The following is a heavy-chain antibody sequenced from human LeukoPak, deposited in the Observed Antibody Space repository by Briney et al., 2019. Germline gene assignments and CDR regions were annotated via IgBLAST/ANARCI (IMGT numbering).Heavy chain of an antibody. Sequence: SETLSLTCTVSGDSIRSYCWSWIRQPPGKGLDWIGSICYSGSNNYNPSLKSRVTISIDTSKNQFSLKLNSVTAADTAVYYCARIGDGGAFDIWGQGTMVTVSS. V-gene: IGHV4-59*08. CDR2: ICYSGSN. J-gene: IGHJ3*02. CDR3: ARIGDGGAFDI. CDR1: GDSIRSYC.